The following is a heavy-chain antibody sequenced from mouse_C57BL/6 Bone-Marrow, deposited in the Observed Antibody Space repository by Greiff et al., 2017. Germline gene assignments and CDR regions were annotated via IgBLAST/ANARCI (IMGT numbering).Heavy chain of an antibody. CDR3: AISTMIRSFAY. J-gene: IGHJ3*01. Sequence: QVQLKESGAELVMPGASVKLSCKASGYTFTSYWMHWVKQRPGQGLEWIGEIDPSDSYTNYNQKFKGKSTLTVDKSSSTAYMQLSSLTSEDSAVYYCAISTMIRSFAYWGQGTLVTVSA. D-gene: IGHD2-4*01. CDR1: GYTFTSYW. CDR2: IDPSDSYT. V-gene: IGHV1-69*01.